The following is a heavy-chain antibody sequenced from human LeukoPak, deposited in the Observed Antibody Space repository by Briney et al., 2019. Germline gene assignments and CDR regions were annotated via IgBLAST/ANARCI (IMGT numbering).Heavy chain of an antibody. J-gene: IGHJ4*02. CDR1: GGSISSSGYY. V-gene: IGHV4-39*07. CDR3: ARPRVIAAAGPLDY. Sequence: SETLSLTCTVSGGSISSSGYYWGWIRQPPGKGLEWIGSIYYSGSTYYNPSLKSRVTISVDTSKNQFSLKLSSVTAADTAVYYCARPRVIAAAGPLDYWGQGTLVTVSS. CDR2: IYYSGST. D-gene: IGHD6-13*01.